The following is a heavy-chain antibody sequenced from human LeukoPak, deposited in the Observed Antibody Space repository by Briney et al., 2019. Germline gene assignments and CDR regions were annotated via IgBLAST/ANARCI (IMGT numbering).Heavy chain of an antibody. J-gene: IGHJ4*02. Sequence: SETLSLTCTVSGGSISSYYWSWIRQPPGKGLEWIGSIYHSGSTYYNPSLKSRVTLSVDTSKKQFSLKLSSVTAADTAVYYCARDNYYYDSSGYPLDYWGQGTLVTVSS. D-gene: IGHD3-22*01. CDR3: ARDNYYYDSSGYPLDY. V-gene: IGHV4-38-2*02. CDR2: IYHSGST. CDR1: GGSISSYY.